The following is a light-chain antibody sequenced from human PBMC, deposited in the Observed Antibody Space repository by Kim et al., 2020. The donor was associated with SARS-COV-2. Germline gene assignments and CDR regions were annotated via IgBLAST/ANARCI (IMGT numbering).Light chain of an antibody. V-gene: IGLV2-11*03. J-gene: IGLJ1*01. CDR2: DVS. CDR3: CSYAGSYTYV. CDR1: SSDVGGYSY. Sequence: GRSVTISCTGTSSDVGGYSYVSWYQQHPGKAPKLMIYDVSKRPSGVPDRFSGSKSGNTASLTISGLQAEDEADFYCCSYAGSYTYVFGTGTKVTVL.